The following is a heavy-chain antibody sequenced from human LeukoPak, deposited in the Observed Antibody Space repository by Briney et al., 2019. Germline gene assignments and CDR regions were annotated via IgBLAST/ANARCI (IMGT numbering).Heavy chain of an antibody. CDR1: GGSFSGYY. Sequence: SETLSLTCAVYGGSFYGGSFSGYYWSWIRQPPEKGLEWIGEINHSGSTNYNPSFKSRVTISVDTSKNQFSLKLNSVTAADTAVYYCARHYGPWGQGTLVTVSS. D-gene: IGHD3-16*01. CDR3: ARHYGP. J-gene: IGHJ5*02. CDR2: INHSGST. V-gene: IGHV4-34*01.